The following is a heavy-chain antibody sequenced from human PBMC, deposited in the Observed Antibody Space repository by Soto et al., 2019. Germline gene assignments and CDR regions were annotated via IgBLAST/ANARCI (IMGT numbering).Heavy chain of an antibody. CDR1: GFTFSNYA. D-gene: IGHD6-13*01. Sequence: GGALRLSCAASGFTFSNYAVTWVRQAPGKGLEWVSTISGSGGSTYYADSVKGRFTISRDNSKNTLYLQMNSLRAEDTAVYYCAKDQGSSWYEIDYWGQGTLVTVSS. V-gene: IGHV3-23*01. CDR2: ISGSGGST. CDR3: AKDQGSSWYEIDY. J-gene: IGHJ4*02.